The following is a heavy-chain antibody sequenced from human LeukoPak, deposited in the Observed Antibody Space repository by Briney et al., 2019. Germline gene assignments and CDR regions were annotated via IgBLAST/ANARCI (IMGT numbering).Heavy chain of an antibody. D-gene: IGHD4-17*01. J-gene: IGHJ3*02. CDR2: ISYIGTT. Sequence: SPSETLSLTCAVSGDSFSSHYWTWIRQPPGRGLEWIGYISYIGTTNYNPSLKSRVTISIDTSKKQFSLKLSSVTTADTAVYYCARDLVTVTKGFDIWGLGTMVSVSS. CDR1: GDSFSSHY. V-gene: IGHV4-59*11. CDR3: ARDLVTVTKGFDI.